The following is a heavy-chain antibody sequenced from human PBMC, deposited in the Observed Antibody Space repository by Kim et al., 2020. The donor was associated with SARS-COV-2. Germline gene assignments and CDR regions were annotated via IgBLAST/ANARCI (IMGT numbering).Heavy chain of an antibody. CDR3: AKMSIAVAPGDY. V-gene: IGHV3-30*02. D-gene: IGHD6-19*01. J-gene: IGHJ4*02. Sequence: SYADSVKGRFTISRDNSKNTLYLQMNSLRAEDTAVYYCAKMSIAVAPGDYWGPGTLVTVSS.